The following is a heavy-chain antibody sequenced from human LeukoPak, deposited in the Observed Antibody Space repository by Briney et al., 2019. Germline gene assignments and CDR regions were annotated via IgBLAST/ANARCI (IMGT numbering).Heavy chain of an antibody. CDR1: GFTFSNSG. V-gene: IGHV3-30*02. Sequence: PGGSLRLSCAASGFTFSNSGMHWVRQALGKGLEWVALIRFDGSNDFYADSVKGRFTISRDNSKNTLYLQMNTLRTEDTAVYYCAKDPRFYGREWTGYFDYWGQGTLVTVSS. J-gene: IGHJ4*02. CDR3: AKDPRFYGREWTGYFDY. D-gene: IGHD3/OR15-3a*01. CDR2: IRFDGSND.